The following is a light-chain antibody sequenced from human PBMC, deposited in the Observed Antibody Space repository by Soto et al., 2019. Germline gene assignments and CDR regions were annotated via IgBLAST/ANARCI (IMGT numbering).Light chain of an antibody. J-gene: IGKJ2*01. V-gene: IGKV3-15*01. Sequence: EIVMTQSPATLSVSPGERATLSCRASQSVSSNLAWYQQKPGQAPRLLIYGASTRATGIPARFSGSGSGTEFPLTISSLQSEDFSVYYCQHYNNCPPYTFGHGTKLEIK. CDR2: GAS. CDR1: QSVSSN. CDR3: QHYNNCPPYT.